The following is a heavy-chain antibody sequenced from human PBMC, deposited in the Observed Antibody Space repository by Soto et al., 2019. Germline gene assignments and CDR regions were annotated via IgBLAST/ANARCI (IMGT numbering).Heavy chain of an antibody. CDR1: GFSVTANY. V-gene: IGHV3-53*01. D-gene: IGHD5-12*01. CDR3: HGSGY. CDR2: IYSGGST. J-gene: IGHJ4*02. Sequence: EVQVVESGGGLIQPGGSLRLSCEVSGFSVTANYMSWVRQAPGKGLEWVSVIYSGGSTYYIDSVKGRFSISRDISKNTLYLQMNSLSAEDPAVYSCHGSGYWRQGTLVTVSS.